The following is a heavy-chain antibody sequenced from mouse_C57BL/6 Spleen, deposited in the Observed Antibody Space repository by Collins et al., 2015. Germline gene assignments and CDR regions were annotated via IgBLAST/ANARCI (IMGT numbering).Heavy chain of an antibody. CDR1: GFTFSSFG. D-gene: IGHD1-2*01. Sequence: DVQLVESGGGLVQPGGSRKLSCAASGFTFSSFGMHWVRQAPEKGLEWVAYISSGSSTIYYADTVKGRFTISRDNPKNTLFLQMTSLRSEDTAMYYCARWVRLWDYYAMDYWGQGTSVTVSS. CDR3: ARWVRLWDYYAMDY. J-gene: IGHJ4*01. V-gene: IGHV5-17*02. CDR2: ISSGSSTI.